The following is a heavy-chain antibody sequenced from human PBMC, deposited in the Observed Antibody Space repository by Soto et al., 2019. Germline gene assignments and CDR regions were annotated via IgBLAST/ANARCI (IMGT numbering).Heavy chain of an antibody. D-gene: IGHD1-26*01. CDR2: ISGSGGST. CDR3: AKVGVGATYFGPYFDY. CDR1: GFTFSSYA. J-gene: IGHJ4*02. V-gene: IGHV3-23*01. Sequence: GGSLRLSCAASGFTFSSYAMSWVRQAPGKGLEWVSAISGSGGSTYYADSVKGRFTISRDNSKNTLYLQMNSLRAEDTAVYYCAKVGVGATYFGPYFDYWGQGTLVTVSS.